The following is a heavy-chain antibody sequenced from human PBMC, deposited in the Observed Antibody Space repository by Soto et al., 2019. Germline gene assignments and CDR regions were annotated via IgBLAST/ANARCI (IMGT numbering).Heavy chain of an antibody. CDR2: ISGSGGSP. CDR1: GFTFINYD. Sequence: EVQLLESGGGLVQPGGSLRLSCATSGFTFINYDMTWVRQAPGKGLEWVSAISGSGGSPYYADSVKGRLTISRDNSKSPLYLQMNSLRAEDTAIYYCAKTVRYYYYGMDVWGQGTTVTVSS. V-gene: IGHV3-23*01. CDR3: AKTVRYYYYGMDV. J-gene: IGHJ6*02. D-gene: IGHD4-17*01.